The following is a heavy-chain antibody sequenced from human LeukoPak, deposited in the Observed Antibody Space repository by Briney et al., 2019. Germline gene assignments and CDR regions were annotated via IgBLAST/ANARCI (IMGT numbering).Heavy chain of an antibody. CDR1: GFTFSTYW. D-gene: IGHD5-12*01. J-gene: IGHJ4*02. Sequence: GGSLRLSCAASGFTFSTYWMSWVRQAPGKGLEWVANIKQDGSEKYYVASVKGRFTISRDNAKNSLYLQMISLRAEDTAVYYCAREESGYDLDCWGQGTLVTVSS. CDR3: AREESGYDLDC. V-gene: IGHV3-7*04. CDR2: IKQDGSEK.